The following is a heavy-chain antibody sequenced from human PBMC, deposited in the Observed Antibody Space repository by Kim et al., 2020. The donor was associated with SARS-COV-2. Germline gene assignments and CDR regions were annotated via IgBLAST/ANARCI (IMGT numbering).Heavy chain of an antibody. Sequence: GGSLRLSCTASGFNFDDYAMSWFRQAPGKGLEWVGFIRGKAYGGTTDSAASVKGSFTISRDDFRSIAYLQMNSLKTEDTAVYFCTRDHFDSTGYYLGLQHWGQGTLVIVSS. J-gene: IGHJ1*01. V-gene: IGHV3-49*03. CDR3: TRDHFDSTGYYLGLQH. CDR1: GFNFDDYA. CDR2: IRGKAYGGTT. D-gene: IGHD3-22*01.